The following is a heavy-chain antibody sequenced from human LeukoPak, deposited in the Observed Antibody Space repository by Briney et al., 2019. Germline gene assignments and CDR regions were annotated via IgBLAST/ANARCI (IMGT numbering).Heavy chain of an antibody. V-gene: IGHV1-46*01. J-gene: IGHJ6*02. CDR1: GYTFTSYY. Sequence: ASVKVSCKASGYTFTSYYMHWVRQAPGQGLEWMGIINPSGGSTNYAQKFQGRVTMTRDTSTSTVYMKLSSLRSEDTAVYYCARENYYYYGMDVWGQGTTVTVSS. CDR3: ARENYYYYGMDV. CDR2: INPSGGST.